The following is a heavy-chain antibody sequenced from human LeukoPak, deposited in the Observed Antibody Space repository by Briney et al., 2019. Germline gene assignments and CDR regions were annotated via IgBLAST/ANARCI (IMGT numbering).Heavy chain of an antibody. Sequence: PSQTLSLTCTVSGGSISSASYYWSWIRQPAGKGLEWIGRIYTSGSTNYNPSLKSRDTISVDTSKNQFSLKLSSVTAADTAVYYCAMRERLAAAFDYWGQGTLVTVSS. CDR3: AMRERLAAAFDY. D-gene: IGHD6-13*01. CDR1: GGSISSASYY. J-gene: IGHJ4*02. V-gene: IGHV4-61*02. CDR2: IYTSGST.